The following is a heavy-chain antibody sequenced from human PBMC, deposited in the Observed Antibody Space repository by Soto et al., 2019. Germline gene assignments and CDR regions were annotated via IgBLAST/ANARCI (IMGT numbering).Heavy chain of an antibody. V-gene: IGHV1-3*04. D-gene: IGHD6-13*01. CDR3: GRGRPGSSWYMDS. CDR2: INTGNDNT. CDR1: GYTFTTYT. J-gene: IGHJ4*02. Sequence: GASVKVSCKASGYTFTTYTMHWVRQAPGQRLEWMGWINTGNDNTRYSQTFQGRVTITRDTSASTAYMELSSLRFEDTAVYYCGRGRPGSSWYMDSWGQGTLVTVSS.